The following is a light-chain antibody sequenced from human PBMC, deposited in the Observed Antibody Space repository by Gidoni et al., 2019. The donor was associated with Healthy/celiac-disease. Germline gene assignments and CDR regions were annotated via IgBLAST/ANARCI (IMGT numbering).Light chain of an antibody. CDR1: QSVRSSY. CDR3: QQEGSSPPYS. J-gene: IGKJ2*03. CDR2: GAS. Sequence: EIVLTQSPGTLSLSPGERATLSCRASQSVRSSYFAWYQQKPGQAPRLLIYGASSRATGIPDRFSGSGSGTDFTLTISRLEPKDFAVYYCQQEGSSPPYSCGQGTKMEIK. V-gene: IGKV3-20*01.